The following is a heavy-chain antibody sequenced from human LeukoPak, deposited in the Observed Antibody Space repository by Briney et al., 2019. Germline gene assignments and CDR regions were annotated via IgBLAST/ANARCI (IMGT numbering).Heavy chain of an antibody. Sequence: SETLSLTCAVYGGSFSGYYWSWIRQPPGKGLEWIGEINHSGSTNYNPSLKSRVTTSVDTPKNQFSLKLSSATAADTAVYYCARGREQLGPYYYYYYGMDVWGQGTTVTVSS. V-gene: IGHV4-34*01. CDR3: ARGREQLGPYYYYYYGMDV. CDR1: GGSFSGYY. J-gene: IGHJ6*02. D-gene: IGHD6-6*01. CDR2: INHSGST.